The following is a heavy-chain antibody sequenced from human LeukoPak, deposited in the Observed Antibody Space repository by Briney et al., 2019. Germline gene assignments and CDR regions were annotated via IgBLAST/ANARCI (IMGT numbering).Heavy chain of an antibody. CDR1: GYSISSGYY. J-gene: IGHJ5*02. CDR2: IYHSGST. CDR3: ARGLLSGGNWFDP. Sequence: SETLSLTCTVSGYSISSGYYWGWIRQPPGKGLEWIGSIYHSGSTYYNPSLKSRVTISVDTSKNQFSLKLSSVTAADTAAYYCARGLLSGGNWFDPWGQGTLVTVSS. V-gene: IGHV4-38-2*02. D-gene: IGHD2-21*02.